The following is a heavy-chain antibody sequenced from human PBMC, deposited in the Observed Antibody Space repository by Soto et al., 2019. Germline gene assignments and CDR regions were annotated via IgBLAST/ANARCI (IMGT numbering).Heavy chain of an antibody. CDR1: GGTFGSYA. J-gene: IGHJ4*02. V-gene: IGHV1-18*01. CDR3: ARDSDYIIAY. CDR2: IHTYNGNT. Sequence: ASVKVSCKASGGTFGSYAISWVRQAPGQGLEWVGWIHTYNGNTNFAQKLQGRVTLTTDTSTSTAYMELRSLRSDDTAVYYCARDSDYIIAYWGQGTLVTVSS. D-gene: IGHD4-17*01.